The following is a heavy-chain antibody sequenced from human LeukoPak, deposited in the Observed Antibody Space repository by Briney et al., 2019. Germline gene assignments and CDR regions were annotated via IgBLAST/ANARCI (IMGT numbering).Heavy chain of an antibody. CDR1: GYSFTSYW. Sequence: GESLKISCKGSGYSFTSYWIGWVRQMPGKGLEWMGIIYPGDSDTRYSPSFQGQVTISADKSISTAYLQWSSLKASDTAMYYCASSTTDYYDSSGSPFDYWGQGTLVTVSS. CDR2: IYPGDSDT. CDR3: ASSTTDYYDSSGSPFDY. V-gene: IGHV5-51*01. J-gene: IGHJ4*02. D-gene: IGHD3-22*01.